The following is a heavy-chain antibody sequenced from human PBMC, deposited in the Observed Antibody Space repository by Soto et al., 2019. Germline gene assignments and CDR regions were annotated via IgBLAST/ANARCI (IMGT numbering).Heavy chain of an antibody. CDR3: AHSSVRILLWFGELSESYGMDV. V-gene: IGHV2-5*01. J-gene: IGHJ6*02. Sequence: SGPTLVNPTQTVTLTCTFSGVSRSTGGGGVGGIRQPPGKALEWLPLIYCNDDKRYSPTLNSRLTITKDTSNNQVVLTMTNMRPVDTATYYCAHSSVRILLWFGELSESYGMDVWGQGTPVTVSS. CDR2: IYCNDDK. CDR1: GVSRSTGGGG. D-gene: IGHD3-10*01.